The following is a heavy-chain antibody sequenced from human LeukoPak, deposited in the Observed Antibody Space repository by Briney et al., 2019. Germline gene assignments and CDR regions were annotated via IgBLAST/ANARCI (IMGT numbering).Heavy chain of an antibody. D-gene: IGHD3-10*01. CDR3: ARDLRFGEWKVQV. CDR2: INPSGGST. CDR1: GYSFIGYY. Sequence: ASVKVSCKASGYSFIGYYIHWLRQAPGQGLEWMGIINPSGGSTSYAQKFQGRVTMTRDTSTSTVYMELSSLRSEDTAVYYCARDLRFGEWKVQVWGQGTMVTVSS. V-gene: IGHV1-46*01. J-gene: IGHJ3*01.